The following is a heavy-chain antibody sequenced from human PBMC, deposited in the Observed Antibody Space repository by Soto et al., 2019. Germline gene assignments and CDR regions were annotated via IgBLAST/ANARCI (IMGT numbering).Heavy chain of an antibody. J-gene: IGHJ4*02. CDR2: INHSGST. V-gene: IGHV4-34*01. Sequence: SETLSLTCAVYGGSFSGYYWSWIRQPPGKGLEWIGEINHSGSTNYNPSLKSRVTISVDTSKNQFSLKLSSVTAADTAVYYCARALYYDSSGYYNHWGQGTLVTVSS. CDR1: GGSFSGYY. D-gene: IGHD3-22*01. CDR3: ARALYYDSSGYYNH.